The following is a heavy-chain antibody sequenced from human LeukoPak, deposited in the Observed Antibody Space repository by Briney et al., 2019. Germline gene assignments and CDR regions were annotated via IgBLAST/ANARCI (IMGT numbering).Heavy chain of an antibody. V-gene: IGHV1-18*01. CDR2: ISGYNGNT. CDR3: ARDASSSWYGELDY. D-gene: IGHD6-13*01. CDR1: GYSFTSYG. Sequence: GASVKVSCTASGYSFTSYGISWVRQAPGQGLEWMGWISGYNGNTNYAQNLQGRVTMTTDTSTSTAYMELRSLRSDDTAVYYCARDASSSWYGELDYWGQGTLVTVSS. J-gene: IGHJ4*02.